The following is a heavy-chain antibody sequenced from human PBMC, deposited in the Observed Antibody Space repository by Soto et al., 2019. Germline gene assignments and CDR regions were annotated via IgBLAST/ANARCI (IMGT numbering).Heavy chain of an antibody. J-gene: IGHJ3*01. CDR2: ISYDGSNA. CDR3: ARDGGGFGELLLNSYDAFDL. D-gene: IGHD3-10*01. V-gene: IGHV3-30*04. Sequence: GGSLRLSCTASVFSFSTYAMYWVRQAPGKGLEWVAIISYDGSNAQYADSVKGRFTVARDNSKNTLYLQMHSLTAEDTAVYYCARDGGGFGELLLNSYDAFDLWGQGKLVTVSS. CDR1: VFSFSTYA.